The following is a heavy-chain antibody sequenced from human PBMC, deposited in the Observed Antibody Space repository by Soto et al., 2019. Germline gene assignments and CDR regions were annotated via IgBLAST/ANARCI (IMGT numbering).Heavy chain of an antibody. D-gene: IGHD5-12*01. CDR2: IYYSGST. Sequence: SETLSLSCTVSGGSISSYYWSWIRQPPGKGLEWIGYIYYSGSTNYNPSLKSRVTISVDTSKNQFSLKLSSVTAADTAVYYCARAYGGYADYWGQGALVTVSS. CDR1: GGSISSYY. J-gene: IGHJ4*02. V-gene: IGHV4-59*01. CDR3: ARAYGGYADY.